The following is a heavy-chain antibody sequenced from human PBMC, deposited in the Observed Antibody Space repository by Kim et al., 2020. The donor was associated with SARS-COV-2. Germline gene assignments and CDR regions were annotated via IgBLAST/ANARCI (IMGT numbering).Heavy chain of an antibody. CDR2: ISSTSRYI. CDR1: GFTFSSFG. V-gene: IGHV3-21*01. CDR3: ARGTLGYSSGWYEFDY. D-gene: IGHD6-19*01. J-gene: IGHJ4*01. Sequence: GGSLRLSCTASGFTFSSFGMNWVRQAPGKGLEWVSSISSTSRYIYYADSVKGRFTISGDNAKNSLSLEMNSLRADDTAVYYCARGTLGYSSGWYEFDYWG.